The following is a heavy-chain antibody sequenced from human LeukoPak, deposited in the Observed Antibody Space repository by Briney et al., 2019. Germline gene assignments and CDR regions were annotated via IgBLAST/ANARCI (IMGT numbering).Heavy chain of an antibody. Sequence: PGRSLRLSCVASGFTFSSYGMHWVRQAPGKGLEWVTVISYKEDAKIYADSVRGRFTISRDNSKNTLYLQMDSLRAEDTALYYCAKEFIVVVPAAIGSLDYWGQGTLVTVSS. D-gene: IGHD2-2*02. CDR3: AKEFIVVVPAAIGSLDY. CDR2: ISYKEDAK. CDR1: GFTFSSYG. J-gene: IGHJ4*02. V-gene: IGHV3-30*18.